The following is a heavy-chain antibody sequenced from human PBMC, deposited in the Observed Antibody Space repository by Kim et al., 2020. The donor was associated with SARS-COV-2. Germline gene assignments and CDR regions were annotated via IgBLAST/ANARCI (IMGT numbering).Heavy chain of an antibody. V-gene: IGHV3-30*04. Sequence: GGSLRLSCAASGFTFSSYAMHWVRQAPGKGLEWVAVISYDGSNKYYADSVKGRFTISRDNSKNTLYLQMNSLRAEDTAVYYCARDSTTRESDGSSWYLVDYWGQGTLVTVSS. CDR2: ISYDGSNK. CDR3: ARDSTTRESDGSSWYLVDY. D-gene: IGHD6-13*01. CDR1: GFTFSSYA. J-gene: IGHJ4*02.